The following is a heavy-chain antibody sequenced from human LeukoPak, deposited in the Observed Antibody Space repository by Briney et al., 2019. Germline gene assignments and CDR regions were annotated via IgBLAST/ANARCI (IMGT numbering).Heavy chain of an antibody. CDR3: ARERSITMVRGVIITSQKYYYYYYMDV. D-gene: IGHD3-10*01. CDR1: GGSISSGSYY. CDR2: IYTSGST. Sequence: PSETLSLTCTVSGGSISSGSYYWSWIRQPAGKGLEWIGRIYTSGSTDYNPSLKSRVTISVDTSKNQFSLKLSSVTAADTAVYYCARERSITMVRGVIITSQKYYYYYYMDVWGKGTTVTISS. V-gene: IGHV4-61*02. J-gene: IGHJ6*03.